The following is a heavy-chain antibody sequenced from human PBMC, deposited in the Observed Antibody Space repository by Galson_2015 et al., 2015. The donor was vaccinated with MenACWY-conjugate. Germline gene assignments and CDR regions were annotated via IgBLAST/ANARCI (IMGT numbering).Heavy chain of an antibody. CDR2: INSDGSST. D-gene: IGHD3-16*02. CDR1: GFTFSSYW. J-gene: IGHJ3*02. V-gene: IGHV3-74*01. CDR3: ARGGELYDYVWGSHHDAFDI. Sequence: SLRLSCAASGFTFSSYWMHWVRQAPGKGLVWVSRINSDGSSTSYADSVKGRFTISRDNAKNTLYLQMNSLRAEDTAVYYCARGGELYDYVWGSHHDAFDIWGQGTMVTVSS.